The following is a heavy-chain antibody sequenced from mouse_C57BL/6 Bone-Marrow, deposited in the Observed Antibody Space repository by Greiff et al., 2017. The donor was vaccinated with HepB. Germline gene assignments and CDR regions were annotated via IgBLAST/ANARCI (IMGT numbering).Heavy chain of an antibody. D-gene: IGHD1-1*01. J-gene: IGHJ1*03. CDR1: EYEFPSHD. CDR2: INSDGGST. Sequence: EVKLMESGGGLVQPGESLKLSCESNEYEFPSHDMSWVRKTPEKRLELVAAINSDGGSTYYPDTMERRFIISRDNTKKPLYLQMSSLRSEDTALYYCARSAYYYGSSVWYFDVWGTGTTVTVSS. CDR3: ARSAYYYGSSVWYFDV. V-gene: IGHV5-2*01.